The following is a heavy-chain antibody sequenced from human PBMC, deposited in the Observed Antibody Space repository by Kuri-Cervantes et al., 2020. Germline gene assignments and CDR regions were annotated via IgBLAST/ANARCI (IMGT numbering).Heavy chain of an antibody. CDR1: GFTFSSYD. J-gene: IGHJ4*02. CDR3: ARVGIAAAGPYYFDY. D-gene: IGHD6-13*01. V-gene: IGHV3-30-3*01. Sequence: GESLKISCAASGFTFSSYDMHWVRQAPGKGLEWVAVISYDGSIKHYADSVKGRFTISRDNAKNTLYLQMNSLRAEDTAVYYCARVGIAAAGPYYFDYWGQGTLVTVSS. CDR2: ISYDGSIK.